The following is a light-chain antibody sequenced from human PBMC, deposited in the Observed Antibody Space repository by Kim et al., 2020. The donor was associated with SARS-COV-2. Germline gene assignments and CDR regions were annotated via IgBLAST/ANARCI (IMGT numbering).Light chain of an antibody. J-gene: IGLJ2*01. CDR2: EVT. CDR3: CSYAGTNSLGVV. CDR1: NSDVGRYNL. V-gene: IGLV2-23*02. Sequence: SITISCTGTNSDVGRYNLVSWYQQHPGKAPKLMIFEVTKRPSGISDRFSGSKSGNTASLTISGLQAEDEADYYCCSYAGTNSLGVVFGGGTQLTVL.